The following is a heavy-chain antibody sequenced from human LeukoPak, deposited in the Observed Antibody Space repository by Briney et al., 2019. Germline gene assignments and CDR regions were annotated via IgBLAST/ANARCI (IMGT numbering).Heavy chain of an antibody. CDR2: FDPEDGET. J-gene: IGHJ3*02. Sequence: SEKVSCKVSGYTLTELSMHWVRQAPGKGREGMESFDPEDGETIHAQKFQGRVPMPGDTSTDTAYMELSSLRSEDTAVYYCATEGCSSTSCYTKTIPRRNAFDIWGQGTMVTVSS. CDR1: GYTLTELS. V-gene: IGHV1-24*01. CDR3: ATEGCSSTSCYTKTIPRRNAFDI. D-gene: IGHD2-2*02.